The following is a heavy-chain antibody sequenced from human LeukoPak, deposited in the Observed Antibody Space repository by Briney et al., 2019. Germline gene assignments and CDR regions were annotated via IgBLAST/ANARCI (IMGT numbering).Heavy chain of an antibody. CDR3: ARAKLVGPSIFDY. CDR1: GFTFSSYW. J-gene: IGHJ4*02. Sequence: PGGSLRLSGGASGFTFSSYWMGWVRQAPGKGREGVVNMNQGGGEIYYAGSVKGRFTIYRDNAKNSLSLQMNSLRAEDMDVYYCARAKLVGPSIFDYWGQGTMVTVSS. D-gene: IGHD1-26*01. V-gene: IGHV3-7*01. CDR2: MNQGGGEI.